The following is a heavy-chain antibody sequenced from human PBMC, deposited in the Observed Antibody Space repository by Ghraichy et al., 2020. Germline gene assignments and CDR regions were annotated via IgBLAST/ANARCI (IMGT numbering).Heavy chain of an antibody. V-gene: IGHV4-34*01. CDR3: ARRGFYFDY. CDR2: NTHSGST. J-gene: IGHJ4*02. CDR1: GGSFCGYY. Sequence: SETLSLTCAVYGGSFCGYYWSWIRQSPGKGLEWIGQNTHSGSTKYNPSLKSRVTISVDTSKNQFTLHVSSVTAADTAVYSCARRGFYFDYWGQGTQVTVSS.